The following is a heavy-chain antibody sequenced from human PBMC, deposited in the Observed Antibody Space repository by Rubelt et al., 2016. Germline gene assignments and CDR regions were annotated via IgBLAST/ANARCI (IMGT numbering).Heavy chain of an antibody. V-gene: IGHV3-23*01. J-gene: IGHJ4*02. Sequence: MHWVRQAPGQGLEWVSGISDSGTSTYYADSVKGRFTISRDNSKNTLYLQMNSLKAEDTAKYYCAKDIRGYSSSWSTFHYWGQGTLVTVSS. CDR3: AKDIRGYSSSWSTFHY. D-gene: IGHD6-13*01. CDR2: ISDSGTST.